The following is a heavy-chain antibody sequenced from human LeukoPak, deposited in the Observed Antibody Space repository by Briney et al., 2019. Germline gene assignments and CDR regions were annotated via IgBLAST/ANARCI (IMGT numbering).Heavy chain of an antibody. J-gene: IGHJ4*02. Sequence: GGSLRLSCAASGFIFSSYAMSWVRQAPGKGLEWVSAISGSDSSTYYADSEKGRFTISRDNSKNTLYLQINSLRAEDTAVYYCAKHLQTVTTYRRGFDYWGQGTLVTVPS. CDR2: ISGSDSST. CDR3: AKHLQTVTTYRRGFDY. D-gene: IGHD4-17*01. CDR1: GFIFSSYA. V-gene: IGHV3-23*01.